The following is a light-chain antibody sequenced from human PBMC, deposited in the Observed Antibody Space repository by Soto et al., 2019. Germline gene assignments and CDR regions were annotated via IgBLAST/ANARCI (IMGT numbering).Light chain of an antibody. CDR1: QSVRSN. CDR2: GAS. CDR3: QQYNDWWT. V-gene: IGKV3-15*01. J-gene: IGKJ1*01. Sequence: EMVMTQSPATLSVSPGERATVSCRASQSVRSNLAWYQQKPGQAPRLLIYGASTRATGIPARFSGSGSGTEFTLTISSLQSEDFAVYYCQQYNDWWTFGQGTKVEIK.